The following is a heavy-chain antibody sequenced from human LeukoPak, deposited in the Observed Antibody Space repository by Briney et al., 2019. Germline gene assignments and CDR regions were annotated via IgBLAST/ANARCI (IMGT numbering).Heavy chain of an antibody. J-gene: IGHJ4*02. V-gene: IGHV3-9*03. Sequence: GRSLRLSCAASGFTFDDYAMHWVRQAPGKGLEWGSGISWNSGSIGYADSVKGRFTISRDNAKNSLYLQMNSLRAEDMALYYCAKAPGYNFWSGYSYFDYWGQGTLVTVSS. D-gene: IGHD3-3*01. CDR2: ISWNSGSI. CDR1: GFTFDDYA. CDR3: AKAPGYNFWSGYSYFDY.